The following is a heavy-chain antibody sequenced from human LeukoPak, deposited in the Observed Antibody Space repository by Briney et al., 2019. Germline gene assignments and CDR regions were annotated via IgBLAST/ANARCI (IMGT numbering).Heavy chain of an antibody. J-gene: IGHJ4*02. Sequence: GGSLRLSCVASGYTFSSYSINWVRHAPGKGLEWVSSISVRSNYIYYADSVRGRFSISRDDARDSLYLQMNSLRAEDTTVYFCVRLRRNSDTTGFYYYYDFWGQGTLVTVSS. D-gene: IGHD3-22*01. V-gene: IGHV3-21*01. CDR1: GYTFSSYS. CDR3: VRLRRNSDTTGFYYYYDF. CDR2: ISVRSNYI.